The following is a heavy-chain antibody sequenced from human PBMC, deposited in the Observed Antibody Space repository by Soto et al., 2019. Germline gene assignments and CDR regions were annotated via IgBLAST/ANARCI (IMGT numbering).Heavy chain of an antibody. V-gene: IGHV1-2*04. CDR3: ARDLEMATITLDY. Sequence: SVKVSSKAPGDTFTGNYMHWVRQAPGQGLEWMGWINPNSGGTNYAQKFQGWVTMTRDTSISTAYMELSRLRSDDTAVYYCARDLEMATITLDYWGQGTLVTVSS. CDR1: GDTFTGNY. D-gene: IGHD5-12*01. J-gene: IGHJ4*02. CDR2: INPNSGGT.